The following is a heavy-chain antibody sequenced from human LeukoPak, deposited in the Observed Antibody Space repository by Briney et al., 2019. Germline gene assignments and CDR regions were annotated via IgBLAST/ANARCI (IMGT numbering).Heavy chain of an antibody. V-gene: IGHV4-59*08. J-gene: IGHJ4*02. Sequence: SETLSLTCTVSGGSIRSYYWSWVRQPPGKGLEWIGYIYYSGDSNYNPSLKSRVTMSLDTSKNQLSLRLSSVTAADTAVYYCARHPFATPFDYWGRGTLVTVSS. CDR3: ARHPFATPFDY. CDR1: GGSIRSYY. CDR2: IYYSGDS. D-gene: IGHD2-15*01.